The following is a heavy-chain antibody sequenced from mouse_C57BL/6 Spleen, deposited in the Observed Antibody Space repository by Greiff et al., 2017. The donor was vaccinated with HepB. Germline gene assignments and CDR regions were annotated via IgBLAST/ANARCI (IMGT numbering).Heavy chain of an antibody. Sequence: EVKLQESGAELVRPGASVKLSCTASGFNIKDDYMHWVKQRPEQGLEWIGWIDPENGDTEYASKFQGKATITADTSSNTAYLQLSSLTSEDTAVYYCTTYYSNYGGAMDYWGQGTSVTVSS. J-gene: IGHJ4*01. CDR3: TTYYSNYGGAMDY. CDR2: IDPENGDT. D-gene: IGHD2-5*01. CDR1: GFNIKDDY. V-gene: IGHV14-4*01.